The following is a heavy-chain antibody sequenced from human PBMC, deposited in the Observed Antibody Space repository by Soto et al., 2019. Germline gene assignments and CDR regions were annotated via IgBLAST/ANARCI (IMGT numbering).Heavy chain of an antibody. CDR2: INHSGST. D-gene: IGHD6-6*01. J-gene: IGHJ6*02. CDR3: ARSMYSTSAQLYYGMDV. CDR1: GGSFSGYY. Sequence: SETLSLTCAVYGGSFSGYYWSWIRQPPGKGLEWIGEINHSGSTNYNPSLKSRVTISVDTSKNQFSLKLSSVNAADTAVYYCARSMYSTSAQLYYGMDVWGQGTTVTVSS. V-gene: IGHV4-34*01.